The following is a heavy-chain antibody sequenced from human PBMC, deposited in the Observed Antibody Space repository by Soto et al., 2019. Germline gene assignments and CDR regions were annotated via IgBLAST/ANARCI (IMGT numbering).Heavy chain of an antibody. J-gene: IGHJ4*02. D-gene: IGHD3-22*01. V-gene: IGHV1-69*01. CDR2: IIPVFGTP. CDR3: ARGPDGPMIAMVPFDY. CDR1: GGTFSNYF. Sequence: QVQLVQSGAEVKKPGSSVKVSCKSSGGTFSNYFISWVRQAPGQGLGGVGGIIPVFGTPNYAQRFQGRVTITADESTGTTYMELSSLRSEDTAVYYCARGPDGPMIAMVPFDYWGQGTPVTVSS.